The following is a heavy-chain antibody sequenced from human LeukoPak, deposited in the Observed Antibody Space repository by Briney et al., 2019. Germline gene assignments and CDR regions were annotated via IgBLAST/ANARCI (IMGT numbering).Heavy chain of an antibody. CDR3: AKEGAVGDILTGYFDY. V-gene: IGHV1-69*01. D-gene: IGHD3-9*01. Sequence: ASVKVSCKASGGTFSSYAISWVRQAPGQGLEWMGGIIPIFGTANYAQKFQGRVTITADESTSTAYMELSSLRSEDTAVYYCAKEGAVGDILTGYFDYWGQGTLVTVSS. J-gene: IGHJ4*02. CDR1: GGTFSSYA. CDR2: IIPIFGTA.